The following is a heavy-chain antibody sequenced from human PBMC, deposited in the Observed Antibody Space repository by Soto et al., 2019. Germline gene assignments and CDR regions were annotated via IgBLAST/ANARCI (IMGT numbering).Heavy chain of an antibody. CDR2: ISYDGSNK. D-gene: IGHD3-22*01. V-gene: IGHV3-30*18. Sequence: PGGSRRLYCAPSCFTFRTYRMHWVRQAPCKGLEWLAVISYDGSNKYYADYVKGRFTISRDNSKNTLYLQMNSLRAEDTAVYYCAKDLPSYYDSSGYFDYWGQGTLVTVS. J-gene: IGHJ4*02. CDR1: CFTFRTYR. CDR3: AKDLPSYYDSSGYFDY.